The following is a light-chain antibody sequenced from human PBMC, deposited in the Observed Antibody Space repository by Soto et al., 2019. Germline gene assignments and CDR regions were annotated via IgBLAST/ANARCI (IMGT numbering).Light chain of an antibody. V-gene: IGKV3-11*01. Sequence: EIVLTQSPATLSLSPGERATLSCWASQSVSNHFVWYQQKPGQAPRLLIYDASKRATGIPARFSGSGSGTDFTLTISSLEPEDFAVYYCQQRSIWPWTFGQGTKVDIK. CDR2: DAS. J-gene: IGKJ1*01. CDR3: QQRSIWPWT. CDR1: QSVSNH.